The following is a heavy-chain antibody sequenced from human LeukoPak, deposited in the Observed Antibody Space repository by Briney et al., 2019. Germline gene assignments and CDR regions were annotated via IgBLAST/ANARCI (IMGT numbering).Heavy chain of an antibody. D-gene: IGHD6-13*01. V-gene: IGHV3-20*04. Sequence: PGGSLRLSCAASGFTFDDYGLSWVRHAPGKGLEWVSTINWNGGSTGYADSVKGRFTISRDNAKNSLYLQMNSLRAEDTAVYYCARGSSSYDCWGQGTLLTVPS. J-gene: IGHJ4*02. CDR2: INWNGGST. CDR1: GFTFDDYG. CDR3: ARGSSSYDC.